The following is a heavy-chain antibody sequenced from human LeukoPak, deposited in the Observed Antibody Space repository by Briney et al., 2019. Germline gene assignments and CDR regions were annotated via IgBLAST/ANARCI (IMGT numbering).Heavy chain of an antibody. J-gene: IGHJ4*02. D-gene: IGHD5-18*01. CDR1: GSRFSDYW. Sequence: GESLKISFMVSGSRFSDYWIGWVRPMPGKGLEWMGIIYPGDSDTRYSPSFQGQVTISADKSISSAFLQWSSLKASDTAMYYCARQNSMGTIDYWGQGTLVTVSS. CDR2: IYPGDSDT. V-gene: IGHV5-51*01. CDR3: ARQNSMGTIDY.